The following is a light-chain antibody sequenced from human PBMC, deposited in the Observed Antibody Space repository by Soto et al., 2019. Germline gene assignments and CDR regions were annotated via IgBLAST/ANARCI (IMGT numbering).Light chain of an antibody. V-gene: IGLV2-11*01. CDR2: DVT. Sequence: QPALTQPRSVSGSPGQSVTISCTGTSSDVGGYDYVSWYQHHPGEAPKLMIYDVTKRPSGVPDRLSGSKSGNTASLTISGLQAEDEADYYCCSYAGSYTLVFGGGTKLTVL. CDR3: CSYAGSYTLV. J-gene: IGLJ3*02. CDR1: SSDVGGYDY.